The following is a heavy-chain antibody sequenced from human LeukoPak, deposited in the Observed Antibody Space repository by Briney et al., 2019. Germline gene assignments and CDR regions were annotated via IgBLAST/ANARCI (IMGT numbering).Heavy chain of an antibody. CDR2: IRGKANSYAT. V-gene: IGHV3-73*01. CDR1: GFTFSGSA. Sequence: GGSLRLSCAASGFTFSGSAMHWVRQASGKGLEWVGRIRGKANSYATAYAASVKGRFAISRDDSKNTAYLQMNSLKTEDTAVYYCTTNYDYVWGSYRYDLASFAWGQGTLVTVSS. D-gene: IGHD3-16*02. CDR3: TTNYDYVWGSYRYDLASFA. J-gene: IGHJ4*02.